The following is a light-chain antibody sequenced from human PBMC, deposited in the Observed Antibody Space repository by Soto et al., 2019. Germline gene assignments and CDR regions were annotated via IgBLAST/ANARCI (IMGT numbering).Light chain of an antibody. CDR3: QKLVSSPWT. CDR2: SAS. V-gene: IGKV1-27*01. CDR1: QDISDH. Sequence: DIQMTQSPSTLSASVGDRVTITCRASQDISDHVAWYQQKPGKPPKLLIYSASTLYSGVPSRFSGSGSGTNFTLTIGSVQPEDFATYYCQKLVSSPWTFGQGTKVDI. J-gene: IGKJ1*01.